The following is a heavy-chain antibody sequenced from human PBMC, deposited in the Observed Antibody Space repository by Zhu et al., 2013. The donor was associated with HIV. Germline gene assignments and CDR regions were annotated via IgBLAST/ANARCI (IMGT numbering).Heavy chain of an antibody. J-gene: IGHJ4*02. CDR2: INLNTGGT. Sequence: QVQLVQSGAEVKRPGASVKVSCKASGYSFTGYFMHWVRQAPGQGLEWMGWINLNTGGTNYAQKFQGRVTMTRDTSISTAYMDLNRLTSDDTAVYYCTRYLSWDYGAADYWGQGTLVTVSS. D-gene: IGHD3-10*01. V-gene: IGHV1-2*02. CDR3: TRYLSWDYGAADY. CDR1: GYSFTGYF.